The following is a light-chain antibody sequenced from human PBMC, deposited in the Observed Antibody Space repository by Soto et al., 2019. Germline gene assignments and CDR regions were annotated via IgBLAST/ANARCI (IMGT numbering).Light chain of an antibody. J-gene: IGLJ1*01. CDR3: SSYTSSSTLV. Sequence: QAVVTQPASVSGSPGQSITISCTGTSSDVGGYNYVSWYQQHPGKAPKFMIYEVSNRPSGVSNRFSGSKSGNTASLSISGLQAEDEAHYYCSSYTSSSTLVFGTGTKLTVL. V-gene: IGLV2-14*01. CDR1: SSDVGGYNY. CDR2: EVS.